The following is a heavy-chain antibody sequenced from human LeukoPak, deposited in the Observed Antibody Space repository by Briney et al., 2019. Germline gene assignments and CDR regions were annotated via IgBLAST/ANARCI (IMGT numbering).Heavy chain of an antibody. Sequence: GEPLKISCKGSGYSFTSYWIGWVRQMPGKGLEWMGIIYPGDSDTRYSPSFQGEVTISADKPISTAYPQWSSLKASDTAMYYCARLKDGDPNWFDPWGQGTLVTVSS. CDR2: IYPGDSDT. CDR3: ARLKDGDPNWFDP. V-gene: IGHV5-51*01. CDR1: GYSFTSYW. J-gene: IGHJ5*02. D-gene: IGHD4-17*01.